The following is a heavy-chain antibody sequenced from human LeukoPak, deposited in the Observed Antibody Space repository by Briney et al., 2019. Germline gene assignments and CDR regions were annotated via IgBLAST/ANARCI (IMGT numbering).Heavy chain of an antibody. CDR3: ARRSPFYDSSGYYHDY. CDR1: GGSFSGYY. CDR2: INHSGST. Sequence: PSETLSLTCAVYGGSFSGYYWSWVRQPPGKGLEWIGEINHSGSTNYNPSLKSRVTISVDTSKNQFSLKLSSVTAADTAVYYCARRSPFYDSSGYYHDYWGQGTLVTVSS. D-gene: IGHD3-22*01. V-gene: IGHV4-34*01. J-gene: IGHJ4*02.